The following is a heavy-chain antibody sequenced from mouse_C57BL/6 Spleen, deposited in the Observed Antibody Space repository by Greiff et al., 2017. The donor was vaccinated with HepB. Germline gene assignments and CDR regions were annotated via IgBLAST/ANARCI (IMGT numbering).Heavy chain of an antibody. CDR1: GYAFTNYL. CDR3: AREGVAHWYFDV. CDR2: INPGSGGT. J-gene: IGHJ1*03. Sequence: QVQLKQSGAELVRPGTSVKVSCKASGYAFTNYLIEWVKQRPGQGLEWIGVINPGSGGTNYNEKFKGKATLTADTSSSTAYMQLSSLTSEDSAVYFCAREGVAHWYFDVWGTGTTVTVSS. D-gene: IGHD1-1*02. V-gene: IGHV1-54*01.